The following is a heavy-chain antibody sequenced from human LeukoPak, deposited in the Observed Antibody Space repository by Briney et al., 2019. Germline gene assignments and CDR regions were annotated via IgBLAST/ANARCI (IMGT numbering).Heavy chain of an antibody. CDR2: INPNRGAT. J-gene: IGHJ3*01. CDR3: ARGYYYRSGNDAFDA. Sequence: INPNRGATTYSQTFQGRVTITGDTSINTAYMQLSSLKSDDTAIYYCARGYYYRSGNDAFDAWGQGTMVIVSS. D-gene: IGHD3-10*01. V-gene: IGHV1-2*02.